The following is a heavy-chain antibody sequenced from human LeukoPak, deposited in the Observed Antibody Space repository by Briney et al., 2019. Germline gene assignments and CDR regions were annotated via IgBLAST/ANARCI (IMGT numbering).Heavy chain of an antibody. J-gene: IGHJ6*03. CDR3: ASPNPRIAARPYYYYYMDV. Sequence: GGSLRLSCAASGFTLSTYNMKWVRQAPRKGLEWVSAISGSGGSTYYADSVKGRFTISRDNSKNTLYLQMNSLRAEDTAVYYCASPNPRIAARPYYYYYMDVWGKGTTVTVSS. V-gene: IGHV3-23*01. CDR1: GFTLSTYN. D-gene: IGHD6-6*01. CDR2: ISGSGGST.